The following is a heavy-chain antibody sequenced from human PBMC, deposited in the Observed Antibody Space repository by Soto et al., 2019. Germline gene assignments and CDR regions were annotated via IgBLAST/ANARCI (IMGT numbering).Heavy chain of an antibody. J-gene: IGHJ6*02. Sequence: SVKVSGKASGVTFSSYAISWVRQAPGQGLEWMGGIIPIFGTANYAQKFQGRVTITADKSTSTANMELSSLRSEDTAVYYCARSIVVVPAAIYYYYYGMDVWGQGTTVTVS. CDR3: ARSIVVVPAAIYYYYYGMDV. CDR1: GVTFSSYA. V-gene: IGHV1-69*06. D-gene: IGHD2-2*02. CDR2: IIPIFGTA.